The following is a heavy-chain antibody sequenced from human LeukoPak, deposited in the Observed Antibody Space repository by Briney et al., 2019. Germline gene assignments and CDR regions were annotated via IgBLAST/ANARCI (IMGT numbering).Heavy chain of an antibody. CDR2: IDTNTGNP. CDR1: GNTFTNYT. V-gene: IGHV7-4-1*02. CDR3: TRARDTTRYFVY. Sequence: EASVKVSCKASGNTFTNYTINWVRLAPGQGLEWMGWIDTNTGNPTYAQGFAGRFVFSLDTSVTTTYLQISSLKAEDTAVYFCTRARDTTRYFVYWGPRTPVTASS. J-gene: IGHJ4*01. D-gene: IGHD3-22*01.